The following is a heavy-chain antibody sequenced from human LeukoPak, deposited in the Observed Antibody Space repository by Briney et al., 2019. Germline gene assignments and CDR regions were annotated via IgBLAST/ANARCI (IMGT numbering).Heavy chain of an antibody. CDR1: GGSVSSGSCS. D-gene: IGHD2-8*01. Sequence: SETLSLTCTVSGGSVSSGSCSWSWIRQPPGKGLEWIGYLYYSGSTNYAPSLKSRVTISLDASKNQFSLRLTSVTAADTAVYYCARVLYDSFDPWGQGTLVTVSS. J-gene: IGHJ5*02. V-gene: IGHV4-61*01. CDR2: LYYSGST. CDR3: ARVLYDSFDP.